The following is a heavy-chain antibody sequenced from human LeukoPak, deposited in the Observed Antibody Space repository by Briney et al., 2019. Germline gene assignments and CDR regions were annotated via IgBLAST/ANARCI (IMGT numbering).Heavy chain of an antibody. D-gene: IGHD2-2*01. CDR3: TTDSYCSTTTCYASSNYYYGLDA. CDR1: GFTFSNAW. CDR2: IYRNADGGTT. Sequence: PGGSLRLSCAASGFTFSNAWMTWVRQAPGKGPEWVGRIYRNADGGTTDYAAPVKGRFTISRDDSKNTLYLQMNSLKTEDTAVYYCTTDSYCSTTTCYASSNYYYGLDAWGQGTSVTVSS. J-gene: IGHJ6*02. V-gene: IGHV3-15*05.